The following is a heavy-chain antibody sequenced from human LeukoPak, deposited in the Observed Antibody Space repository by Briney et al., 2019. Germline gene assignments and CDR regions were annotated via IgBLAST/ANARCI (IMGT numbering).Heavy chain of an antibody. J-gene: IGHJ4*02. V-gene: IGHV3-53*01. Sequence: GGSLRLSCAASGFTVSSNYMSWVRQAPGKGLEWVSVIYSGGSTYYADSVKGRFTISRDNSRNTLYLQMNSLRAEDTAVYYCARDQVGAVDYWGQGTLVTVSS. CDR2: IYSGGST. D-gene: IGHD1-26*01. CDR3: ARDQVGAVDY. CDR1: GFTVSSNY.